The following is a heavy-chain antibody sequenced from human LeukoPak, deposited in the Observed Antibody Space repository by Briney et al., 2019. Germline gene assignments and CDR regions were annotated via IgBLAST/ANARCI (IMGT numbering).Heavy chain of an antibody. CDR2: ISDSADNT. CDR3: AKGHSTSSFNYYLMDA. Sequence: GGSLRLSCAASGFSFSNCAMSWVRQAPGKGLEWVAAISDSADNTYYADSGKGRFTISRDDSKNTLFLQMNSLRAEDTAVYYCAKGHSTSSFNYYLMDAWGQGTTVTVSS. V-gene: IGHV3-23*01. CDR1: GFSFSNCA. J-gene: IGHJ6*02. D-gene: IGHD6-6*01.